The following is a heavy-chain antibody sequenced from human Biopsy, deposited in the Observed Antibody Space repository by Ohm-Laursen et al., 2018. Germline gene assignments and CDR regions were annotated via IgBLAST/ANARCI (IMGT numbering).Heavy chain of an antibody. CDR2: IKQSGDT. CDR3: ARHPTGFWFDP. V-gene: IGHV4-34*01. CDR1: GGSFNDYS. Sequence: TLSLTCAVSGGSFNDYSWTWIRRSPGKGLEWIGEIKQSGDTKYNPSLKGRVTISADTSKNQFSLNLSSVTAADTAVYYCARHPTGFWFDPWGQGTLVTVSS. J-gene: IGHJ5*02.